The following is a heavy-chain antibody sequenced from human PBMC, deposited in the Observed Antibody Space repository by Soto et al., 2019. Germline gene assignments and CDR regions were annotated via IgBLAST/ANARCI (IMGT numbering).Heavy chain of an antibody. CDR1: GGSISSGDYY. J-gene: IGHJ5*02. V-gene: IGHV4-30-4*01. CDR2: IYYSGST. CDR3: ARALDYYGSGSYYNGGPSWFDP. Sequence: SETLSLTCTVSGGSISSGDYYWSWIRQPPGKGLEWIGYIYYSGSTYYNPSLKSRVTISVDTSKNQFSLKLSSVTAADTAVYYCARALDYYGSGSYYNGGPSWFDPWGQGTLVTVSS. D-gene: IGHD3-10*01.